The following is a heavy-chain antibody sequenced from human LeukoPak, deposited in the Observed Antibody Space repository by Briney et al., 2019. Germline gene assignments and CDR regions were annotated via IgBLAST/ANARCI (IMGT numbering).Heavy chain of an antibody. CDR3: ARAPGSGYSSHYFDY. J-gene: IGHJ4*02. CDR2: IYYSGST. D-gene: IGHD3-22*01. V-gene: IGHV4-59*01. CDR1: GGSISSYY. Sequence: PSETLSLTCTVSGGSISSYYWSWIRQPPGKGLEWIGYIYYSGSTNYNPSLKSRVTISVDTSKNQFSLKLSSVTAADTAVYYCARAPGSGYSSHYFDYWGQGTLVTVSS.